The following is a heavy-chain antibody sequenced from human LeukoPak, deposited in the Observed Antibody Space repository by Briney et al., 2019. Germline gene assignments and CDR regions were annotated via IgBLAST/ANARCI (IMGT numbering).Heavy chain of an antibody. D-gene: IGHD1/OR15-1a*01. CDR1: GLRFSDYY. CDR2: ISSGGDIM. J-gene: IGHJ4*02. V-gene: IGHV3-11*01. Sequence: GGSLRLSCAASGLRFSDYYVSWIRQAPGKGLQWVSYISSGGDIMHYADSVKGRFTISRDNAKNSLYLQMNSLRAEDTAVYYCARDRLGHPNDYWGQGTLVTVSS. CDR3: ARDRLGHPNDY.